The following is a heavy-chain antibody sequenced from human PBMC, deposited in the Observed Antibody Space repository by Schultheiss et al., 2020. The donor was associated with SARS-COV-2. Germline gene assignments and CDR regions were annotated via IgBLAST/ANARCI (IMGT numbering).Heavy chain of an antibody. J-gene: IGHJ4*02. CDR2: ISYDGSNK. CDR3: ARAPSGSIDY. V-gene: IGHV3-30*03. D-gene: IGHD3-22*01. CDR1: GFTFSSYG. Sequence: GESLKISCAASGFTFSSYGMHWVRQAPGKGLEWVAVISYDGSNKYYADSVKGRFTISRDNAKNSLYLQMNSLRAEDTAVYYCARAPSGSIDYWGQGTLVTVSS.